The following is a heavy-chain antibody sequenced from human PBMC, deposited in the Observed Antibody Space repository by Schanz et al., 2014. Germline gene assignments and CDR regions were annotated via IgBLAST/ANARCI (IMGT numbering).Heavy chain of an antibody. CDR1: GDTFRSYT. CDR3: ATGRAASNFGSEYFLY. V-gene: IGHV1-69*02. J-gene: IGHJ1*01. Sequence: QVQLVQSGAEVKKPGSSVKVSCKASGDTFRSYTINWVRHAPGQGLEWMGRIIPITGITNYAQKFQGRVTFTADKSTSTAFLEVNSLRSEDTAVYYCATGRAASNFGSEYFLYWGQGTLVTVSS. CDR2: IIPITGIT. D-gene: IGHD6-13*01.